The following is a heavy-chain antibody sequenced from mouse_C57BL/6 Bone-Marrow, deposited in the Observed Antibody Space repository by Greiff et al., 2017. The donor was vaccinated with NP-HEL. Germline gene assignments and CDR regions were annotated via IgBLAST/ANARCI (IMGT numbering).Heavy chain of an antibody. Sequence: VKLRQSGAELVRPGTSWRMSCKASGYPFTNYGIGWAKQRPGHGLDGIEDIYPGGGYINYNEKFKGKATLTADKSSSTAYMQFSSLTSEDSAIYYCARLGDGYYGFDYWGQGTTLTVSS. V-gene: IGHV1-63*01. CDR3: ARLGDGYYGFDY. J-gene: IGHJ2*01. CDR2: IYPGGGYI. CDR1: GYPFTNYG. D-gene: IGHD2-3*01.